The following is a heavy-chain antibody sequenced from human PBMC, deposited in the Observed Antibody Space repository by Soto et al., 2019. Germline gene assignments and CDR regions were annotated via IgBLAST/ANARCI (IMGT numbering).Heavy chain of an antibody. CDR3: ARANTGGYCSGCSCYSSYYYYYYMDV. V-gene: IGHV4-34*01. Sequence: QVQLQQWGAGLLKPSETLSLTCAVYGGSFSGYYWSWIRQPPGKGLEWIGEINHSGSTNYNPSLKGRVSISVDTSKNQFSLKLSSVTAADTAVYYCARANTGGYCSGCSCYSSYYYYYYMDVWGKGTTVTVS. D-gene: IGHD2-15*01. CDR1: GGSFSGYY. CDR2: INHSGST. J-gene: IGHJ6*03.